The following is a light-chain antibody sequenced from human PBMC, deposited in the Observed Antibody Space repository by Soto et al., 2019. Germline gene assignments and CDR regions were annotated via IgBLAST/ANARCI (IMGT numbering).Light chain of an antibody. CDR1: SSDVGSYND. CDR2: DVS. CDR3: SSYTTSSTHVV. V-gene: IGLV2-14*01. J-gene: IGLJ2*01. Sequence: QSALTQPASVSGSPGQSITISCTGTSSDVGSYNDVSWYQQYPGTAPQLMIYDVSNRPSGVSYRFSGSKSGNTASLTISGLQAEDEADYYCSSYTTSSTHVVFGGGTKLTVL.